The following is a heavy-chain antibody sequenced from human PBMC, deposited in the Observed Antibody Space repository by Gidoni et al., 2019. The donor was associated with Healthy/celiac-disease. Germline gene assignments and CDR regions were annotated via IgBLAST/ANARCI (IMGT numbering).Heavy chain of an antibody. CDR1: GFPFSSYD. CDR3: ARAGRGHKGAFDI. J-gene: IGHJ3*02. Sequence: EVQLVESGGGLVQTGGSLRLSCAASGFPFSSYDMHWFRQATGKGLEWVSAIGTAGDPYYPGSVKGRFTISRENAKNSLYLQMNSLRAGDTAVYYCARAGRGHKGAFDIWGQGTMVTVSS. CDR2: IGTAGDP. V-gene: IGHV3-13*05.